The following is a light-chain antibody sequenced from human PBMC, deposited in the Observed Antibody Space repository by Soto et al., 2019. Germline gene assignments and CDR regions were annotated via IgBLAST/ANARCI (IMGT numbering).Light chain of an antibody. CDR2: AAS. J-gene: IGKJ1*01. V-gene: IGKV1-39*01. CDR3: QQYNSYWT. Sequence: DIQMTQSPSSLSAYVGDRVTITCRASQTIIRYLNWYKQKPGRAPNLLIYAASSLQSGVPSRFSGSVSGTEFTLTISSLQPDDFATYYCQQYNSYWTFGQGTKVDIK. CDR1: QTIIRY.